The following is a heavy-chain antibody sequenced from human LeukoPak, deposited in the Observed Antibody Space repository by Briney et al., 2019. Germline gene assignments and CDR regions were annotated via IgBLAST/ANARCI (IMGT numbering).Heavy chain of an antibody. CDR1: GGSISSYY. V-gene: IGHV4-4*07. D-gene: IGHD1-26*01. CDR3: ARYIVSYPHDAFDI. Sequence: SETLSLTCTVSGGSISSYYWSWIRQPAGEGLEWIGRIYTSGSTNYNPSLKSRVTISVDTSKNQFSLKLSSVTAADTAFYYCARYIVSYPHDAFDIWGQGTMVTVSS. J-gene: IGHJ3*02. CDR2: IYTSGST.